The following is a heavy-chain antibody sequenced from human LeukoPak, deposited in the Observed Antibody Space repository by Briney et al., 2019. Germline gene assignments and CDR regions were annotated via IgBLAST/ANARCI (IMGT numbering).Heavy chain of an antibody. D-gene: IGHD5-18*01. Sequence: SETLSLASIVSGGSISSSSYYWGWIRQPPGKGLEWIGSIYYSGSTYYNPSLKSRVTVSVDTSKNQFSLKVSSVTVADTAVYFCASRGYSYGNYFDYWGQGTLVTVSS. CDR2: IYYSGST. CDR1: GGSISSSSYY. CDR3: ASRGYSYGNYFDY. V-gene: IGHV4-39*01. J-gene: IGHJ4*02.